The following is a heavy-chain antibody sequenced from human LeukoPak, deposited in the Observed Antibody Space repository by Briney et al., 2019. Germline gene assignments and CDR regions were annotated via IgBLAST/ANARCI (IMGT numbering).Heavy chain of an antibody. CDR3: AKDRAYSSGYSDY. V-gene: IGHV3-23*01. CDR2: ISGSGGST. CDR1: GFTFSSYA. Sequence: GGSLRLSCAASGFTFSSYAMSWVRQAPGKGLEWVSAISGSGGSTYYADSVKGRFTISRDNSKNTLYLQMNSLRAEDTAVYYYAKDRAYSSGYSDYWGQGTLVTVSS. D-gene: IGHD3-22*01. J-gene: IGHJ4*02.